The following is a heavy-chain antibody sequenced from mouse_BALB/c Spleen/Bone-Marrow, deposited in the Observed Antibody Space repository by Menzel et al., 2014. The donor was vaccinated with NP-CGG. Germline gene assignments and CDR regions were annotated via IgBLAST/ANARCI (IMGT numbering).Heavy chain of an antibody. D-gene: IGHD4-1*01. V-gene: IGHV5-4*02. CDR1: GFTFSDYY. CDR2: ISDGGSYT. CDR3: ANWAY. Sequence: EVQLVESGGGLVKPGGSLKLSCAASGFTFSDYYMYWVRRTPEKRLEWVATISDGGSYTYYPDSVKGRFTISRDNAKNNLYLRMSSLKSEDTAMYYCANWAYWGQGTLVTVSA. J-gene: IGHJ3*01.